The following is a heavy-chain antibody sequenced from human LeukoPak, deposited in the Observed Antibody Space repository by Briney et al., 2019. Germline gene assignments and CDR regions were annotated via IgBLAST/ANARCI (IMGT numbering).Heavy chain of an antibody. D-gene: IGHD3-9*01. Sequence: SETLSLTCTVSGGSISTSGYYWGWIRQPPGKGLEWIGIIYYSGTTYYNQSLKSRVTISVDTSKNQFSLKLSSVTAADTAVYYCARGILTLLDYWGQGTLVTVSS. CDR2: IYYSGTT. J-gene: IGHJ4*02. V-gene: IGHV4-39*07. CDR3: ARGILTLLDY. CDR1: GGSISTSGYY.